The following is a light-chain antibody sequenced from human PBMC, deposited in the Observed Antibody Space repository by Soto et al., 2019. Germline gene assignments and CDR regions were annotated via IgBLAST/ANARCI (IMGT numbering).Light chain of an antibody. V-gene: IGKV1-9*01. CDR1: QGISSY. CDR3: QQFSTYSRT. J-gene: IGKJ1*01. CDR2: AAS. Sequence: DIQLTQSPSFLSASVGDRVTITCRASQGISSYLAWYQQKPGKAPKLLIYAASTLQSGVPSRFSGSGSGAEFTLTISSLQPEDFATYYCQQFSTYSRTFGQGTKV.